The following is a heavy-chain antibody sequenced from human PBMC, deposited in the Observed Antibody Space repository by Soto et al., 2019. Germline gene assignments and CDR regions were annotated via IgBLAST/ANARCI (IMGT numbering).Heavy chain of an antibody. V-gene: IGHV1-58*01. CDR2: IVVGSGNT. Sequence: SVKVSCKASGFTFTSSAVQWVRQARGQRLEWIGWIVVGSGNTNYAQKFQERVTITRDMSTSTAYMELSSLRSEDTAVYYCARVSASYYYGSGSYLARYGMDVWGQGTTVTVSS. CDR3: ARVSASYYYGSGSYLARYGMDV. D-gene: IGHD3-10*01. J-gene: IGHJ6*02. CDR1: GFTFTSSA.